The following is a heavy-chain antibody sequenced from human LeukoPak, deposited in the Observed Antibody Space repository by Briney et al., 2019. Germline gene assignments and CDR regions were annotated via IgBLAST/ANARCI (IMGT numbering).Heavy chain of an antibody. CDR2: ISSSGSTI. V-gene: IGHV3-48*03. CDR1: GFTFSSYE. D-gene: IGHD3-22*01. CDR3: ARGSDYYDNTKQGMDV. Sequence: GSLRLSCAASGFTFSSYEMNWVRQAPGKGLEWVSYISSSGSTIYFADSVKGRFNVYRDNDKNSLYLQMNSLRDEDTADYYCARGSDYYDNTKQGMDVWGQGTTVTVSS. J-gene: IGHJ6*02.